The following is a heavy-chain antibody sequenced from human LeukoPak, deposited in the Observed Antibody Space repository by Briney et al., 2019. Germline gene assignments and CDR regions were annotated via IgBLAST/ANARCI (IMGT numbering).Heavy chain of an antibody. V-gene: IGHV4-34*01. Sequence: SETLSLTCAVYGGSFSGYYWRWIRQPPGKGLEWIGEINHSGSTNYNPSLKSRVTISVDTSKNQFSLKLSSVTAADTAVYYCARAQALYYYYYYYMDVWGKGTTVTVSS. CDR2: INHSGST. J-gene: IGHJ6*03. CDR3: ARAQALYYYYYYYMDV. CDR1: GGSFSGYY.